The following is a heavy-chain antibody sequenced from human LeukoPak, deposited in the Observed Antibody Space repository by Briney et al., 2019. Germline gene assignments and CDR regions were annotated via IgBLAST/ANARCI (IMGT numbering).Heavy chain of an antibody. CDR2: TYYRSKWYN. Sequence: SQTLSLTCAISGDSVSSNSAAWNWIRQSPSRGPEWLGRTYYRSKWYNDYAVSVKSRITINPDTSKNQFSLQLNSVTPEDTAVYYCARDMVTMVRGVIITLLFDYWGQGTLVTVSS. J-gene: IGHJ4*02. D-gene: IGHD3-10*01. V-gene: IGHV6-1*01. CDR3: ARDMVTMVRGVIITLLFDY. CDR1: GDSVSSNSAA.